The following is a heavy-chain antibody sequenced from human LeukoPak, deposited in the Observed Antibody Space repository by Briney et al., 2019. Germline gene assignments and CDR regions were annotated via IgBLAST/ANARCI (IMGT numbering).Heavy chain of an antibody. CDR3: AKFNGHPTTNYYMDV. V-gene: IGHV1-2*02. Sequence: ASVKVSCKASGHTFTAYHLHWVRQAPGKGLQWMGWIDPNSGETNYAQKFQGRVTMTGDTSISTAYMELRRLRSDDTAVYYCAKFNGHPTTNYYMDVWGEGTTVTVSS. CDR2: IDPNSGET. D-gene: IGHD3-10*01. CDR1: GHTFTAYH. J-gene: IGHJ6*04.